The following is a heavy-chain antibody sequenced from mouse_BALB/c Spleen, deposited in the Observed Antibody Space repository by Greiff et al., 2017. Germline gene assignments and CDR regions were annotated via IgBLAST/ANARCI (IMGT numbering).Heavy chain of an antibody. J-gene: IGHJ1*01. CDR2: ISSGGSYT. D-gene: IGHD1-1*01. Sequence: DVMLVESGGDLVKPGGSLKLSCAASGFTFSSYGMSWVRQTPDKRLEWVATISSGGSYTYYPDSVKGRFTISRDNAKNTLYLQMSSLKSEDTAMYYCARHYGYGYFDVWGAGTTVTVSS. CDR3: ARHYGYGYFDV. CDR1: GFTFSSYG. V-gene: IGHV5-6*02.